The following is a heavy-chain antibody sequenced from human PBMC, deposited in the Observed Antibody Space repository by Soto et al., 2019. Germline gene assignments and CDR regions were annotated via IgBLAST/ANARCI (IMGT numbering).Heavy chain of an antibody. CDR1: GFTFSSYG. V-gene: IGHV3-30*18. D-gene: IGHD1-26*01. CDR3: AKDPGSGSTPWYFDL. CDR2: ISYDGSNK. J-gene: IGHJ2*01. Sequence: QVQLVESGGGVVQPGRSLRLSCAASGFTFSSYGMHWVRQAPGKGLEWVAVISYDGSNKYYADSVKGRFTISRDNSKNTLYLQMNSLRAEDTAVYYCAKDPGSGSTPWYFDLWGRGTLVTVSS.